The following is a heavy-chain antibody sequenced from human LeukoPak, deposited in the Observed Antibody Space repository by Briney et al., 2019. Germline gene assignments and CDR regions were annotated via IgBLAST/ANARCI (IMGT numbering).Heavy chain of an antibody. CDR3: ARKASNFDY. Sequence: GESLTLSCAASGFTFSSYAMSWVRQPPGKGLEWVAGIHSSGGSTYYADSVKGRFTISRDNDKHTLYLQMSSPRADETAVYYCARKASNFDYWGQGTLVTVSS. CDR2: IHSSGGST. CDR1: GFTFSSYA. V-gene: IGHV3-23*01. J-gene: IGHJ4*02.